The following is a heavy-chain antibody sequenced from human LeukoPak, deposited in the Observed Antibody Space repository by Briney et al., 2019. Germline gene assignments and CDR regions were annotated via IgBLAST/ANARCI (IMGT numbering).Heavy chain of an antibody. CDR2: ISGSGGSS. D-gene: IGHD7-27*01. J-gene: IGHJ6*02. CDR3: AKERPTSVNWGPYHYGLDV. CDR1: GFTFSSYA. V-gene: IGHV3-23*01. Sequence: PGGSLRLSCAASGFTFSSYAMTWVRQAPGKGLEWVSAISGSGGSSHYAESVKGRFTISRDNSKNALYLQMNSLRVEDTAIYYCAKERPTSVNWGPYHYGLDVWGQGTTVTVSS.